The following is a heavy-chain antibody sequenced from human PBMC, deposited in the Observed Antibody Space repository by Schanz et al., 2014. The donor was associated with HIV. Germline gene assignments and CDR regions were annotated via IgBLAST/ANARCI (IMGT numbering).Heavy chain of an antibody. J-gene: IGHJ4*02. CDR2: INPNSGGT. CDR3: TRNQYQLLPFDF. Sequence: QVRLMQSGAEVKKPGASVKVSCEASRDTFTGYYVHWVRQAPGQGLEWMGWINPNSGGTNYAQKLQGRVAMTRDTSIRSASIELSRLRSDDTAVYFCTRNQYQLLPFDFWGQGTLVTVSS. CDR1: RDTFTGYY. V-gene: IGHV1-2*02. D-gene: IGHD2-2*01.